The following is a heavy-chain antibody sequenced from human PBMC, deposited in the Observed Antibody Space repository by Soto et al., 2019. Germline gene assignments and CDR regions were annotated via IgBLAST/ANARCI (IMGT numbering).Heavy chain of an antibody. CDR1: GYTFTSYG. Sequence: QVQLVQSGAEVKKPGASVKVSCKASGYTFTSYGISWVRQAPGQGLEWMGWISAYNGNKNYAQKLQGRVTMTTDTSTSTAYMELRSLRSDDTAVYYCARDPVLRYFDWLPLCGMDVWGQGTTVTVSS. J-gene: IGHJ6*02. V-gene: IGHV1-18*04. D-gene: IGHD3-9*01. CDR2: ISAYNGNK. CDR3: ARDPVLRYFDWLPLCGMDV.